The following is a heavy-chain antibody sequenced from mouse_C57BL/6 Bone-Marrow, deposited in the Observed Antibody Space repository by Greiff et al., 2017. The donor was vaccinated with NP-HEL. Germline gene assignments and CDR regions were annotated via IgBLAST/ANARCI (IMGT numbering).Heavy chain of an antibody. CDR2: IYPGDGDT. CDR1: GYAFSSSW. D-gene: IGHD2-14*01. V-gene: IGHV1-82*01. CDR3: ARGRVLEDYAMDY. J-gene: IGHJ4*01. Sequence: VQLQQSGPELVKPGASVKISCKASGYAFSSSWMNWVKQRPGKGLEWIGRIYPGDGDTNYNGKFKGKATLTAYKTSSTAYMHLSSLTSEDSAVYFCARGRVLEDYAMDYWGQGTSVTVSS.